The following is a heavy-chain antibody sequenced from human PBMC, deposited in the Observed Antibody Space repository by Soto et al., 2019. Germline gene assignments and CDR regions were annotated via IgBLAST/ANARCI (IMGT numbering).Heavy chain of an antibody. CDR1: GASITTYY. CDR3: ARRLFGSGWTLDS. D-gene: IGHD6-19*01. J-gene: IGHJ4*02. V-gene: IGHV4-59*13. CDR2: VYHTGST. Sequence: SETLSLTCDVSGASITTYYWSWIRQAPGKGLEWIGNVYHTGSTDYNSPLRSRVTISVDTSKNQFSLNMNSVTAADTAVYYCARRLFGSGWTLDSWGQGALVTSST.